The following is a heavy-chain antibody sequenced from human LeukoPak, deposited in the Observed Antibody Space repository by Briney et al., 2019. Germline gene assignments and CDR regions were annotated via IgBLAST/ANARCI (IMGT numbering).Heavy chain of an antibody. D-gene: IGHD5-12*01. J-gene: IGHJ4*01. CDR3: ARDHRYAFDN. V-gene: IGHV3-48*01. CDR2: IGISSGNT. Sequence: GGSLRLSCAASGFTFIDYSMNWVRQAPGKGLEWISYIGISSGNTKYADSVKCQFTISRDKARYSLYLQMNRMRVENTAMYYCARDHRYAFDNWGHGTLVTVSS. CDR1: GFTFIDYS.